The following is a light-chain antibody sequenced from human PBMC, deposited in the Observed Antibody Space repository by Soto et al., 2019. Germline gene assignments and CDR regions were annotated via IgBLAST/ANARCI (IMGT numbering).Light chain of an antibody. V-gene: IGLV2-8*01. CDR2: EVT. CDR3: TSYVGNDIWV. CDR1: SSEVAAYKY. J-gene: IGLJ3*02. Sequence: QSALTQPPSASGSPGQSVTISCTGTSSEVAAYKYVSWYQQYPGKAPKLMIYEVTKRPSGVPDRFSGSKSGNTASLTVSGLQAEDEADYYCTSYVGNDIWVFGGGTKLTVL.